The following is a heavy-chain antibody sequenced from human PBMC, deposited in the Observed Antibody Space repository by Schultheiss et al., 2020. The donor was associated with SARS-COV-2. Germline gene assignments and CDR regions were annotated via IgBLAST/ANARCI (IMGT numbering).Heavy chain of an antibody. CDR2: IKQDGSEK. V-gene: IGHV3-7*03. J-gene: IGHJ2*01. Sequence: GGSLRLSCAASGFTFSSYSMNWVRQAPGKGLEWVANIKQDGSEKYYVDSVKGRFTISRDNAKNSLYLQMNSLRVEDTAVYYCTRCSDYRYKDTWYFDLWGRGTLVTVSS. CDR3: TRCSDYRYKDTWYFDL. CDR1: GFTFSSYS. D-gene: IGHD4-17*01.